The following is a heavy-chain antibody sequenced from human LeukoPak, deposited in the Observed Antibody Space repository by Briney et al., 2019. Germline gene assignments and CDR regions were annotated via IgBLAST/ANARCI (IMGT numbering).Heavy chain of an antibody. CDR3: ARSLAGYSSSWYHDAFDI. D-gene: IGHD6-13*01. V-gene: IGHV4-39*07. CDR1: GGSISSNNYY. Sequence: SETLSLTCTVSGGSISSNNYYWGWIRQPPGKGLDWIGGIYYSGSTYYNPSLKSRVTISVDTSKNQFSLKLSSVTAADTAVYYCARSLAGYSSSWYHDAFDIWGQGTMVTVSS. J-gene: IGHJ3*02. CDR2: IYYSGST.